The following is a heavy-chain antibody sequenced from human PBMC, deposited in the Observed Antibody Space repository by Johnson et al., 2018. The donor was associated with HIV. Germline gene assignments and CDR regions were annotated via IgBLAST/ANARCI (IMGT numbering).Heavy chain of an antibody. Sequence: VQLMESGGGLVQPGGSLRLSCAASGFTFSRYWMSWVRQAPGKGLERVANIEQDGREKYYADSVTGRFTISRDDSKSTLNLQMNSLRAEDTAVYYCARSGSYYGAFDIWGQGTMVTVSS. D-gene: IGHD1-26*01. CDR2: IEQDGREK. CDR3: ARSGSYYGAFDI. J-gene: IGHJ3*02. V-gene: IGHV3-7*01. CDR1: GFTFSRYW.